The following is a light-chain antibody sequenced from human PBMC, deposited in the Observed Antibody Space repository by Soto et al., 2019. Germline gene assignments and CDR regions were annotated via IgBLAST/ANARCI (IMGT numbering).Light chain of an antibody. V-gene: IGLV2-14*01. J-gene: IGLJ1*01. Sequence: QSVLTQPASVSGSPGQSITISCTGTSSDVGGYNYVSWYQQHPVKAPKLMIYDVTNRPSGVSDRFSGSKSGNTASLTNSGLQAEDEADYYCSSYTSSSTPYVFGTGTKV. CDR3: SSYTSSSTPYV. CDR1: SSDVGGYNY. CDR2: DVT.